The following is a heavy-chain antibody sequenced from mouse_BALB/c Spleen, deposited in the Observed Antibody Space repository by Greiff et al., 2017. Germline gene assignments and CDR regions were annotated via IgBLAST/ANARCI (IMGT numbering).Heavy chain of an antibody. CDR3: ARGRGGYGPAWFAY. Sequence: VQRVESGPGLVAPSQSLSITCTVSGFSLTGYGVNWVRQPPGKGLEWLGMIWGDGSTDYNSALKSRLSISKDNSKSQVFLKMNSLQTDDTARYYCARGRGGYGPAWFAYWGQGTLVTVSA. J-gene: IGHJ3*01. D-gene: IGHD1-1*01. CDR1: GFSLTGYG. V-gene: IGHV2-6-7*01. CDR2: IWGDGST.